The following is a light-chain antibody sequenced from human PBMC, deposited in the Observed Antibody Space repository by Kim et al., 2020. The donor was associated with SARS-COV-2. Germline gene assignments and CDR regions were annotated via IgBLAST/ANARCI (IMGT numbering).Light chain of an antibody. CDR2: GAS. J-gene: IGKJ2*01. V-gene: IGKV3-20*01. CDR1: QSVSSSY. Sequence: TLSLSPGERATLSCRASQSVSSSYLAWYQQKPGQAPRLLIYGASSRVTGIPDRFSGSGSGTDFTLTISRLEPEDFAVYYCQQYGSSFGQGTKLEI. CDR3: QQYGSS.